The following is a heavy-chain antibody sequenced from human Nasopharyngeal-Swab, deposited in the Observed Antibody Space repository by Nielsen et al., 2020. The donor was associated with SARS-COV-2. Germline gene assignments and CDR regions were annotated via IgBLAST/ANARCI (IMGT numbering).Heavy chain of an antibody. D-gene: IGHD1-26*01. CDR3: ARDRVSGSYVDY. V-gene: IGHV3-30-3*01. J-gene: IGHJ4*02. CDR2: ISYDGSNK. Sequence: WIRRPPGKGLEWVAVISYDGSNKYYADSVKGRFTISRDNSKNTLYLQMNSLRAEDTAVYYCARDRVSGSYVDYWGQGTLVTVSS.